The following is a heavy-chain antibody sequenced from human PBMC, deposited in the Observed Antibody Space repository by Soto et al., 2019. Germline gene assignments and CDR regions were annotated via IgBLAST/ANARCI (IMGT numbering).Heavy chain of an antibody. D-gene: IGHD6-13*01. CDR1: GFTFSAYV. V-gene: IGHV3-23*01. CDR3: AKLTAA. CDR2: ITSSGGGT. J-gene: IGHJ4*02. Sequence: RGSLILSCAPCGFTFSAYVMGWVRQAPGKGLEWVSSITSSGGGTYYADSVKGRFTVSRDNSKNTVYLQMNSLRDEDTAVYHCAKLTAAWGQGTLVTVSS.